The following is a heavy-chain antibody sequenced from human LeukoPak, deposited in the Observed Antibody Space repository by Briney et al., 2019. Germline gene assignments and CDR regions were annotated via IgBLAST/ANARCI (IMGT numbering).Heavy chain of an antibody. CDR2: IYFGGST. CDR3: ARGHSSGWSYAFDM. J-gene: IGHJ3*02. D-gene: IGHD6-19*01. Sequence: SETLSLTCTVSGGSISSYYWSWIRQPPGKGLEWIGYIYFGGSTTYNPSLKSRVTISVDTSKNQFSLKLNSVTAADTAVYYCARGHSSGWSYAFDMWGQGTMVTVSS. CDR1: GGSISSYY. V-gene: IGHV4-59*01.